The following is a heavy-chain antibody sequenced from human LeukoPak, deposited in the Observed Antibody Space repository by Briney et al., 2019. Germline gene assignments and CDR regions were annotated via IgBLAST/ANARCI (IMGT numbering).Heavy chain of an antibody. CDR3: ARQGSYGYIFDY. J-gene: IGHJ4*02. CDR2: IYYSGST. CDR1: GGSISSYY. Sequence: SETLSLTCTVSGGSISSYYWSWIRQPQGKGLGGIGYIYYSGSTNYNPSLKSRVTISVDTSKNQFSLKLSSVTAADTAVYYCARQGSYGYIFDYWGQGTLVTVSS. V-gene: IGHV4-59*01. D-gene: IGHD5-18*01.